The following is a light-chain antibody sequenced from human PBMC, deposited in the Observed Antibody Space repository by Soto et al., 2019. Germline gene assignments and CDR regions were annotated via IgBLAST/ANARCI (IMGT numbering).Light chain of an antibody. CDR3: QQYKTYSWT. CDR2: KAS. Sequence: ETQMTQSPTTLSASIGDRVTITCRASQSISDWLAWYQQKPGKAPKLLIFKASSLERGVPSRFSGSGSGTEFTLTISSLQPDDFATYYCQQYKTYSWTFGQGTKVDIK. V-gene: IGKV1-5*03. J-gene: IGKJ1*01. CDR1: QSISDW.